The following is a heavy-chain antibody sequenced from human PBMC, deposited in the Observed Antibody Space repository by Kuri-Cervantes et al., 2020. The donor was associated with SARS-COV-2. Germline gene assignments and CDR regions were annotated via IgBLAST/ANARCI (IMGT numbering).Heavy chain of an antibody. CDR2: INAGNGNT. Sequence: ASVKVSCKASGYTFTSYAMHWVRQAPGQRLEWMGWINAGNGNTKYSQKFQGRVTITRDTSASTAYMELSSLRSEDTAVYYCARDGSYDGYYYYGMDVRGQGTTVTVSS. CDR1: GYTFTSYA. D-gene: IGHD3-3*01. CDR3: ARDGSYDGYYYYGMDV. J-gene: IGHJ6*02. V-gene: IGHV1-3*01.